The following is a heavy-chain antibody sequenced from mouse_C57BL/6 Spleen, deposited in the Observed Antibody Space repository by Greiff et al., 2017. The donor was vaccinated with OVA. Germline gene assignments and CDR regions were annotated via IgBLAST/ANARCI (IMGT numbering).Heavy chain of an antibody. CDR3: ARGTYGKGDSYAMDY. CDR1: GYTFTSYW. Sequence: QVQLQQPGAELVMPGASVKLSCKASGYTFTSYWMHWVKQRPGQGLEWIGEIDPSDSYTNYNQKFKGKSTLTVDKSSSTAYMQLSSLTSEDSAVYYCARGTYGKGDSYAMDYWGQGTSVTVSS. J-gene: IGHJ4*01. V-gene: IGHV1-69*01. CDR2: IDPSDSYT. D-gene: IGHD1-1*01.